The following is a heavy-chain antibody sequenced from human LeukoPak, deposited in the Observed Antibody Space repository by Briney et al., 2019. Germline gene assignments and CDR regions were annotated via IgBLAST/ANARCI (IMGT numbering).Heavy chain of an antibody. J-gene: IGHJ4*02. Sequence: SVKVSCKASRGTFSKYAISWVRQAPGQGLEWMGRIIPILNITHYAQKFQGRVTIAADKSTSTAYMELSSLRSEDTAMYYCARDDDRAREIDYWGQGTLVAVSS. CDR3: ARDDDRAREIDY. D-gene: IGHD3-22*01. V-gene: IGHV1-69*04. CDR2: IIPILNIT. CDR1: RGTFSKYA.